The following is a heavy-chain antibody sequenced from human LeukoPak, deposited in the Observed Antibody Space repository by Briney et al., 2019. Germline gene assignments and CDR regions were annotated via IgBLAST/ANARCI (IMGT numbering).Heavy chain of an antibody. CDR3: ASTPWAGC. CDR2: ISYDGSNK. D-gene: IGHD2-15*01. CDR1: GFTFSSYA. J-gene: IGHJ4*02. V-gene: IGHV3-30*04. Sequence: GGSLRLSCAASGFTFSSYAMHWVRQAPGKGLEWVAVISYDGSNKCYADSVKGRFTISRDNSKDTLYLQMNSLRAEDTAVYYCASTPWAGCWGQGTLVTVSS.